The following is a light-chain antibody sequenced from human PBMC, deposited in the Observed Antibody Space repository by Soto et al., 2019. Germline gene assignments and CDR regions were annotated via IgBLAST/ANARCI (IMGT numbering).Light chain of an antibody. CDR1: SSDVGGYNY. J-gene: IGLJ2*01. V-gene: IGLV2-14*01. CDR2: EVT. CDR3: SSYTSSSVL. Sequence: SALTQPASVSGSPGQSITLSCTGTSSDVGGYNYVSWYPQHPGKAPKLMIFEVTNRPSGVSTRFSGSKSGNTASLAISGLQAEDEAYYYCSSYTSSSVLFGGGTKVTVL.